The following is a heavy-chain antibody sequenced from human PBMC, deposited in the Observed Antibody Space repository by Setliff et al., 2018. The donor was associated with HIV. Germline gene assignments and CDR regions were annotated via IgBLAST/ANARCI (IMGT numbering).Heavy chain of an antibody. CDR3: ARDGGLYSGSVVASDY. CDR2: VYPTGST. CDR1: GGSISSGSYY. V-gene: IGHV4-61*02. Sequence: SETLSLTCTVSGGSISSGSYYWSWIRQPAGKGLEWIGRVYPTGSTNYNPSLRSRVTMSVDTSKNQFSLKLSSVTAADTAVYFCARDGGLYSGSVVASDYWGQGTLVTVSS. D-gene: IGHD1-26*01. J-gene: IGHJ4*02.